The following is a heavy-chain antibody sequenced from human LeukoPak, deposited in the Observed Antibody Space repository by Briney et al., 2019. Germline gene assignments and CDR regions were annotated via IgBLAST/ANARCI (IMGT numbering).Heavy chain of an antibody. CDR1: GFTFSNYA. J-gene: IGHJ4*02. CDR2: ITGSGAGT. V-gene: IGHV3-23*01. Sequence: PGGSLRLSCAASGFTFSNYAMSWVRQAPGKGLEWVSAITGSGAGTYYADSVKGRFTISRDNSKNTLSLQMNSLRAEDTAVYYCAKRDSSGYYYFDYWGQGTLVTVSS. D-gene: IGHD3-22*01. CDR3: AKRDSSGYYYFDY.